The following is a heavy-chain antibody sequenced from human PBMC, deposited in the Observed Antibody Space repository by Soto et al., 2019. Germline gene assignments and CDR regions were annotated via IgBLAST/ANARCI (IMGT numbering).Heavy chain of an antibody. Sequence: QVQLQESGPGLVKPSQTLSLTCTVSGGSISSGGYYWSWIRQHPGKGLEWIGYIYYSGSTYYNPSLKRRVTISVDPSKNQFSLKLSSVTAADTAVYYCARDLGYCSSTSCYASRWFDPWGQGTLVTVSS. CDR1: GGSISSGGYY. CDR2: IYYSGST. J-gene: IGHJ5*02. CDR3: ARDLGYCSSTSCYASRWFDP. V-gene: IGHV4-31*03. D-gene: IGHD2-2*01.